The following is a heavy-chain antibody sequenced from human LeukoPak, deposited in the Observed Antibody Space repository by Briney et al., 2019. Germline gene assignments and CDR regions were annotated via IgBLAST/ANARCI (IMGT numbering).Heavy chain of an antibody. CDR2: ISSSSSYI. D-gene: IGHD2-2*01. Sequence: GGSLRLSCAASGFTFSSYSMNWVRQAPGKGLEWVSSISSSSSYIYYADSVKGRFTISRDNSKNTLYLQMNSLRAEDTAVYYCAKDLGRLCSSTSCLGPWGQGTLVTVSS. CDR3: AKDLGRLCSSTSCLGP. CDR1: GFTFSSYS. J-gene: IGHJ5*02. V-gene: IGHV3-21*01.